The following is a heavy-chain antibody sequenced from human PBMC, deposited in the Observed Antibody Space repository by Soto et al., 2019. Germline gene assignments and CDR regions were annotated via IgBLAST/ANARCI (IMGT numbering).Heavy chain of an antibody. Sequence: SETLSLTCTVSGGSISSSSYYWGWIRQPPGKGLEWIGSIYYSGSTYYNPSLKSRVTISVDTSKNQFSLKLSSVTAADTAVYYCARNYDELGYFDYWGQGTLVTVSS. D-gene: IGHD1-7*01. CDR1: GGSISSSSYY. J-gene: IGHJ4*02. V-gene: IGHV4-39*01. CDR3: ARNYDELGYFDY. CDR2: IYYSGST.